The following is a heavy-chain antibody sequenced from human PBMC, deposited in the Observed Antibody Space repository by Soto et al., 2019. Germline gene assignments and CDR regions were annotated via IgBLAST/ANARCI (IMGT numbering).Heavy chain of an antibody. CDR2: IYYDGST. CDR3: ARDQLSSGLYVWFDP. D-gene: IGHD6-25*01. CDR1: GGSISTYY. Sequence: PSETLSLTCTVSGGSISTYYWSWIRQPPGKGLEWIGYIYYDGSTSYNPSLRSRVTISVDTSKNQFSLILSSVTSADTAAYYCARDQLSSGLYVWFDPWGQGPLVTVSS. J-gene: IGHJ5*02. V-gene: IGHV4-59*01.